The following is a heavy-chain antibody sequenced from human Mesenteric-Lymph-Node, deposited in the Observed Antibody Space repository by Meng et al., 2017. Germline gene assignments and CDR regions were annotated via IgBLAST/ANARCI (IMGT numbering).Heavy chain of an antibody. V-gene: IGHV1-69*06. Sequence: QLVESGAAVTKPVSSVTVSCSASGCSFRRCGLRWVQGVAGQGLGYIAGSVPIYGTANLERRVKIRVTITTNTSTMTASMVPGDVRAEYSAARVCDSSGYQAFDDWCQGTLVTVSS. CDR1: GCSFRRCG. J-gene: IGHJ4*02. CDR3: DSSGYQAFDD. D-gene: IGHD3-22*01. CDR2: SVPIYGTA.